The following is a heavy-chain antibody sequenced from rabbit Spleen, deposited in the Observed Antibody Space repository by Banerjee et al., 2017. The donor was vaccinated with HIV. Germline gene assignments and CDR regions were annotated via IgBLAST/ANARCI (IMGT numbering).Heavy chain of an antibody. J-gene: IGHJ6*01. V-gene: IGHV1S45*01. CDR2: IDTGSSGFT. Sequence: QDQLEQSGGDLVKHRESLQLTCKASGVSFQGDYLSGDSYRCWVRQAPGKGLEWIGCIDTGSSGFTYFASWAQGRFTISKTSSTTLTLQMTGLTAADTATYFCANDTGSSFSSYGMDLLGQGTLVTVS. D-gene: IGHD8-1*01. CDR3: ANDTGSSFSSYGMDL. CDR1: GVSFQGDYLSGDSY.